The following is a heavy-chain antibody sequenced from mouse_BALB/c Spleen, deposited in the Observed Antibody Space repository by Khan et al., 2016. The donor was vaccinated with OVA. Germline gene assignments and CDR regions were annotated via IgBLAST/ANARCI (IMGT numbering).Heavy chain of an antibody. J-gene: IGHJ3*01. D-gene: IGHD2-1*01. CDR3: ARSPYGNFAY. CDR2: ISSDGDYT. Sequence: EVQLVESGGGLVKPGGSLKLSCAASGFTFSTYAMSWVRQTPEKRLEWVATISSDGDYTYFPDNVTGRFTISRDNAKNTLCLLMTSLRSEDTAMYYCARSPYGNFAYWGQGTLVTVSA. CDR1: GFTFSTYA. V-gene: IGHV5-9-3*01.